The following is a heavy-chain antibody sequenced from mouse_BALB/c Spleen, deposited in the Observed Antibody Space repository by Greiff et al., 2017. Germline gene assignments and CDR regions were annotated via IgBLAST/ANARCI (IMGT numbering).Heavy chain of an antibody. CDR3: AREVYGSRGD. Sequence: EVQLQQSGAELVRPGALVKLSCKASGFNIKDYYMHWVKQRPEQGLEWIGWIDPENGNTIYDPKFQGKASITADTSSNTAYLQLSSLTSEDTAVYYCAREVYGSRGDWGQGTTLTVSS. CDR2: IDPENGNT. CDR1: GFNIKDYY. J-gene: IGHJ2*01. D-gene: IGHD1-1*01. V-gene: IGHV14-1*02.